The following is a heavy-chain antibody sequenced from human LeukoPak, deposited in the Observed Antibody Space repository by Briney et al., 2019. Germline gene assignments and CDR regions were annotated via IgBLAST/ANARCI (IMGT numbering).Heavy chain of an antibody. V-gene: IGHV4-59*01. Sequence: PSETLSLTCTVSGGSISSYYWSWIRLPPGKGLEWIGYLSKSGNTNYSPSLKSRVTIFGDTSKNQFFLKLSSVTAADTAMYYCARARYVNSFYAFDIWGQGTWSPSLQ. CDR1: GGSISSYY. CDR2: LSKSGNT. D-gene: IGHD3-9*01. J-gene: IGHJ3*02. CDR3: ARARYVNSFYAFDI.